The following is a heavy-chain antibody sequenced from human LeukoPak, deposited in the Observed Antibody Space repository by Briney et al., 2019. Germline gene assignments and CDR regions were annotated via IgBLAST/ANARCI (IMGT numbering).Heavy chain of an antibody. Sequence: PSETLSLTCTVSGGSISSYYWSWIRQPPGKGLEWIGYIYYSGSTNHNPSLKSRVTISVDTSKNQSSLKLSSVTAADTAVYYCAREGKDIVVVPAAKAHYYYYMDVWGKGTTVTVSS. V-gene: IGHV4-59*01. J-gene: IGHJ6*03. D-gene: IGHD2-2*01. CDR2: IYYSGST. CDR3: AREGKDIVVVPAAKAHYYYYMDV. CDR1: GGSISSYY.